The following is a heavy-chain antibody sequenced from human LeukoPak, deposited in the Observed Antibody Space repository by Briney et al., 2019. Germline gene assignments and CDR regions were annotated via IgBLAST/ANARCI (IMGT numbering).Heavy chain of an antibody. D-gene: IGHD3-9*01. CDR3: ARDGKEYYDILTGYYLYNWFDP. CDR1: GFTFSSYW. J-gene: IGHJ5*02. V-gene: IGHV3-74*01. Sequence: PGGSLRHSCAASGFTFSSYWMHWVRQAPGKGLVWVSRINSDGSSTSYADSVKGRFTISRDNAKNTLYLQMNSLRAEDTAVYYCARDGKEYYDILTGYYLYNWFDPWGQGTLVTVSS. CDR2: INSDGSST.